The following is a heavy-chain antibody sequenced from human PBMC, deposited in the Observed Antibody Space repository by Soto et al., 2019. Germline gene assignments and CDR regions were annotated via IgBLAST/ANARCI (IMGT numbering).Heavy chain of an antibody. V-gene: IGHV6-1*01. Sequence: SQTLSLTCAISGDSVSSNSAAWNWIRQSPSRGLEWLGRTYYRSKWYNDYAVSVKSRITINPDTSKNQFSLQLNSVTPEDTAVYYCARVGGVGGGFWSGYYYYYGMDVWGQGTTVTVSS. CDR1: GDSVSSNSAA. J-gene: IGHJ6*02. CDR2: TYYRSKWYN. CDR3: ARVGGVGGGFWSGYYYYYGMDV. D-gene: IGHD3-3*01.